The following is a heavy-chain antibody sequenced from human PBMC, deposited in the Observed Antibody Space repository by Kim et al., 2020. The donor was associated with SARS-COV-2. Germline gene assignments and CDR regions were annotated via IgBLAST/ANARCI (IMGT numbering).Heavy chain of an antibody. D-gene: IGHD1-26*01. CDR3: AREGWELPYFDY. V-gene: IGHV4-59*13. Sequence: SETLSLTCTVSGGSISSYYWSWIRQPPGKGLEWIWYVYYSGSTNYNPSLKSRVTISVDTSKNQFSLKLSSVTAADTAVYYCAREGWELPYFDYWGQGTLVTVSS. CDR2: VYYSGST. J-gene: IGHJ4*02. CDR1: GGSISSYY.